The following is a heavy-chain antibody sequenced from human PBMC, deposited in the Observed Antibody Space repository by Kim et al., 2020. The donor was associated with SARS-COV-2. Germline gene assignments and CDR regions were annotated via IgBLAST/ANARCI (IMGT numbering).Heavy chain of an antibody. J-gene: IGHJ4*02. Sequence: SETLSLTCTVSGGSINNYFWSWIRQPPGKGLEWIGFIYYDGITNCNPSLRSRVTMSVDTSENQFSLKLTSVTAADTAVYYCARYKSAQGPFYSGGQGSLV. V-gene: IGHV4-59*12. CDR2: IYYDGIT. D-gene: IGHD1-1*01. CDR1: GGSINNYF. CDR3: ARYKSAQGPFYS.